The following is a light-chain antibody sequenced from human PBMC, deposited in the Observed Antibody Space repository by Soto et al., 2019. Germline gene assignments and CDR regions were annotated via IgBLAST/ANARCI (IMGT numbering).Light chain of an antibody. CDR3: LQYGIPLWT. CDR1: QSVTADY. J-gene: IGKJ1*01. V-gene: IGKV3-20*01. CDR2: AAS. Sequence: EIALTQSPGTLSLSPGERATLSCRASQSVTADYLAWYQRKPGQAPRLLIYAASIGATGIPDRFSGSGSGTDFTLTISRLEPEDSAVYYCLQYGIPLWTFGQGTKV.